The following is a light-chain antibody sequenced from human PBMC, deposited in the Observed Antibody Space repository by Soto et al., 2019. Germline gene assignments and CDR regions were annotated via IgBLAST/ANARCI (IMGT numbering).Light chain of an antibody. CDR2: GTS. Sequence: EIAMTQSPATLSVSPRERATLSCRASQSVSTNLAWYQQKPGQAPRLLIYGTSTRATGIPARFSGSGSGTEFTLTISSLQSEDFAVYYCQQYNNGPPYTFGQGTKVEIK. J-gene: IGKJ2*01. CDR3: QQYNNGPPYT. V-gene: IGKV3-15*01. CDR1: QSVSTN.